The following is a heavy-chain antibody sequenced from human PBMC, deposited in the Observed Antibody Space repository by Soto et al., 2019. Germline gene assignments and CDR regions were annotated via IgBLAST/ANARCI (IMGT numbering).Heavy chain of an antibody. Sequence: EGQLLESGGGLVDPGGSLRLSCAASGFTFSLYAMSWVRQTPGKGLEWVSTIGGSGGDTSYADFVWGRFTISRDNSRNILYLQMNSLRAEDTAVYYCAKDAPGSGWLSDYWGQGTLVTVSS. D-gene: IGHD3-22*01. V-gene: IGHV3-23*01. CDR3: AKDAPGSGWLSDY. J-gene: IGHJ4*02. CDR2: IGGSGGDT. CDR1: GFTFSLYA.